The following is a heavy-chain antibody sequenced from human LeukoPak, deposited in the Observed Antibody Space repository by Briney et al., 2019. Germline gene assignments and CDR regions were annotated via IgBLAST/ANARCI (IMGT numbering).Heavy chain of an antibody. CDR2: MNPNSGNT. D-gene: IGHD3-10*01. CDR3: ARTGRDGEDFDY. Sequence: ASVKVSCKASGYTFTSYDINWVRQATGQGLEWTGWMNPNSGNTGYAQKFQGRVTMTRNTSISTAYMELSSLRSEDTAVYYCARTGRDGEDFDYWGQGTLVTVSS. J-gene: IGHJ4*02. V-gene: IGHV1-8*01. CDR1: GYTFTSYD.